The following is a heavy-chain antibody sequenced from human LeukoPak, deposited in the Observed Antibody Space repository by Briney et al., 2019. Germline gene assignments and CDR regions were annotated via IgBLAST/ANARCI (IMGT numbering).Heavy chain of an antibody. CDR1: GGSISSYY. J-gene: IGHJ4*02. D-gene: IGHD6-13*01. Sequence: SGTLSLTCTVSGGSISSYYWSWIRQPPGKGLEWIGYIYYTRSTHYNPSLKSRVTISVDTSKNQFSLKLSSVTAADTAVYYCARQSDSSWTFDYWGQGTLVTVSS. CDR2: IYYTRST. V-gene: IGHV4-59*01. CDR3: ARQSDSSWTFDY.